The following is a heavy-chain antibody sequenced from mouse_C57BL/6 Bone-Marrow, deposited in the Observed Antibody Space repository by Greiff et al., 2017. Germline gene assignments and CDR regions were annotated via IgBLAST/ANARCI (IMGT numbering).Heavy chain of an antibody. V-gene: IGHV5-9-1*02. Sequence: EVHLVESGEGLVKPGGSLKLSCAASGFTFSSYAMSWVRQTPEKRLEWVAYISSGGDYIYYADTVKGRFTISRDNARNTLYLQMSSLKSEDTAMYYCTRDNYGIIFYWYFDVWGTGTTVTVSS. J-gene: IGHJ1*03. CDR3: TRDNYGIIFYWYFDV. CDR2: ISSGGDYI. CDR1: GFTFSSYA. D-gene: IGHD1-1*01.